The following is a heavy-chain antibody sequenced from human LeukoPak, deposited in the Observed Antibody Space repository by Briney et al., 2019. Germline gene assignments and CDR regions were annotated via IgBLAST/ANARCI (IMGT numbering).Heavy chain of an antibody. CDR1: GFTFSSYW. CDR3: ARDLDSGSYFDTAFLFDY. V-gene: IGHV3-7*01. D-gene: IGHD1-26*01. Sequence: GGSLRLSCVASGFTFSSYWMSWVRQAPGKGLEWVANIKQDGSEKYYVDSVKGRFTISRDNAKNSLYLQMNSLRAEDTAVYYCARDLDSGSYFDTAFLFDYWGQGTLVTVSS. CDR2: IKQDGSEK. J-gene: IGHJ4*02.